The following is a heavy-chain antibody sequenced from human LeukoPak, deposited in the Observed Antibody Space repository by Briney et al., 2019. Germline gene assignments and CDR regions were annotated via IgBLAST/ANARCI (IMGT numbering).Heavy chain of an antibody. J-gene: IGHJ6*03. CDR3: ARGVSVLIYYYYYMDV. V-gene: IGHV3-30*04. D-gene: IGHD2-8*02. Sequence: GGSLRLSCAASGFAFSSYAMHWVRQAPGKGLEWLAIISYDGITEDYSDSVKGRFSISRDNFKNTLYLQMNSLRAEDTAVYYCARGVSVLIYYYYYMDVWGKGTTVTVSS. CDR1: GFAFSSYA. CDR2: ISYDGITE.